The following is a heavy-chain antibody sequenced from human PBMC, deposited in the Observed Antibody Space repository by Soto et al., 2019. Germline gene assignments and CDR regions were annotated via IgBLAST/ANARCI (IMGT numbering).Heavy chain of an antibody. CDR2: ISYDGSNK. CDR3: AKDHYYDSRRQESFDY. CDR1: GFTFSSYG. V-gene: IGHV3-30*18. J-gene: IGHJ4*02. Sequence: SLRLSCAASGFTFSSYGMHWVRQAPGKGLEWVAVISYDGSNKYYADSVKGRFTISRDNSKNTLYLQMNSLRAEDTAVYYCAKDHYYDSRRQESFDYWGQGTLVTVSS. D-gene: IGHD3-22*01.